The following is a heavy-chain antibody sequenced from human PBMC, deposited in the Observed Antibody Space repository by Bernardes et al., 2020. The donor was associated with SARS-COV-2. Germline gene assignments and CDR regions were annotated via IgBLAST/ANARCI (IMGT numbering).Heavy chain of an antibody. CDR2: FYTSGSP. CDR3: ARTLPYDSSGYYGHYYYYGMDV. CDR1: GGCISSYY. Sequence: SDPLSLTCTVSGGCISSYYWSWIRQPAGKGLEWIGRFYTSGSPTYNPSLKSRVTMSVDTSKNQFSLKLSSVTAADTAVYYCARTLPYDSSGYYGHYYYYGMDVWGQGTTVTVSS. V-gene: IGHV4-4*07. J-gene: IGHJ6*02. D-gene: IGHD3-22*01.